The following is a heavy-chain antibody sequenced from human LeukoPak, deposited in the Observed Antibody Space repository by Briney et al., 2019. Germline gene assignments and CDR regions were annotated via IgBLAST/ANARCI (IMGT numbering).Heavy chain of an antibody. CDR3: ARVYCSGGSCYSSFGGYFDY. CDR1: VYTFTSYG. D-gene: IGHD2-15*01. Sequence: ASVKVSCKASVYTFTSYGISWVRQAPGQGLEWMGWISAYNGNTNYAQKLQGRVTMTTDTSTSTAYMELRSLRSDDTAVYYCARVYCSGGSCYSSFGGYFDYWGQGTLVTVSS. CDR2: ISAYNGNT. V-gene: IGHV1-18*01. J-gene: IGHJ4*02.